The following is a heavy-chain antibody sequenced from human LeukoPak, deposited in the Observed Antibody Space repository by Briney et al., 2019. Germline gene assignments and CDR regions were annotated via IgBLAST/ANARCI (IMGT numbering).Heavy chain of an antibody. V-gene: IGHV4-59*01. CDR3: ASYYDSSGYYPFDY. CDR1: GGSISSYY. CDR2: IYYSGST. Sequence: SETLSLTCTVSGGSISSYYWSWIRQPPGKGLEWIGYIYYSGSTNYNPSLKSRVTISVDTSKNQFSLKLSPVTAADTAVYYCASYYDSSGYYPFDYWGQGTLVTVSS. D-gene: IGHD3-22*01. J-gene: IGHJ4*02.